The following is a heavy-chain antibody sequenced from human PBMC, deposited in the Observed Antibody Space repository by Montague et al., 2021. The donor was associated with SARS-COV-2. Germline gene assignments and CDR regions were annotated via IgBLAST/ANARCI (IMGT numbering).Heavy chain of an antibody. J-gene: IGHJ6*02. CDR3: ARVVSNYYSMDV. Sequence: SLRLSCAASGFTFSSYGMHWVRQAPGKGLEWVAVIWYDGSNKYYADSVKGRFTISRDNSKNTLYLQMNNLRAEDTAVYYCARVVSNYYSMDVWGQGTTVTVSS. D-gene: IGHD2-21*01. CDR1: GFTFSSYG. CDR2: IWYDGSNK. V-gene: IGHV3-33*01.